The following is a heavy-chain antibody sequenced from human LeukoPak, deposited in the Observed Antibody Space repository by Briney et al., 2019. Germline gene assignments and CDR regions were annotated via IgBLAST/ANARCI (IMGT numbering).Heavy chain of an antibody. CDR3: AKDNRVAGATFDY. Sequence: GGSLRLSCAASGFTFSSYSMNWVRQAPGKGLEWVSAISGSGGSTYYADSVKGPFTISRDNSKNTLYLQVNSLRAEDTAVYYCAKDNRVAGATFDYWGQGTLVTVSS. CDR1: GFTFSSYS. V-gene: IGHV3-23*01. CDR2: ISGSGGST. J-gene: IGHJ4*02. D-gene: IGHD6-19*01.